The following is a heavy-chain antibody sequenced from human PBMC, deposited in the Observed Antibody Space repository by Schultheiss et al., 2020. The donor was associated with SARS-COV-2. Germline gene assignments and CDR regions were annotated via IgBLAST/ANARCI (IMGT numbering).Heavy chain of an antibody. CDR2: IYVSGDT. J-gene: IGHJ3*02. CDR3: ASTTTRFDAFDI. D-gene: IGHD3-3*01. CDR1: NGSISDYY. Sequence: GSLRLSCTVSNGSISDYYWSWIRQPAGKGLEWIGRIYVSGDTNYSPSLKSRVTISVDTSKNQFSLKLSSVTAADTAVYYCASTTTRFDAFDIWGQGTMVTVSS. V-gene: IGHV4-4*07.